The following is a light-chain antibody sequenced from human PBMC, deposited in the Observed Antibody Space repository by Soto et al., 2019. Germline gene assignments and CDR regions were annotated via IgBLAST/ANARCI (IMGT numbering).Light chain of an antibody. CDR1: SSDLGGYDY. V-gene: IGLV2-8*01. Sequence: QSALTQPPSASGSPGQSVTISCTGTSSDLGGYDYVSWYQHHPGKAPKLIIYEVSERPSGVPDRFSGSKSGNTASLTVSGLQAEDEADYYCSSYGGNNNYVFGTGTKVTV. J-gene: IGLJ1*01. CDR2: EVS. CDR3: SSYGGNNNYV.